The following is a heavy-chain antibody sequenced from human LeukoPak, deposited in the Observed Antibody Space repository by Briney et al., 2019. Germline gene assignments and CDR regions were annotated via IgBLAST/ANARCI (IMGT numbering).Heavy chain of an antibody. J-gene: IGHJ6*04. Sequence: PSETLSLTCGVNGGSFSDYYWTWIRRSPGKGLEWIGEINHSGSTNYNPSLKSRVTISVDTSKNQFSLKLSSVTAADTAVYYCARGIAAAGLDVWGKGTTVTVSS. CDR2: INHSGST. D-gene: IGHD6-13*01. CDR1: GGSFSDYY. V-gene: IGHV4-34*01. CDR3: ARGIAAAGLDV.